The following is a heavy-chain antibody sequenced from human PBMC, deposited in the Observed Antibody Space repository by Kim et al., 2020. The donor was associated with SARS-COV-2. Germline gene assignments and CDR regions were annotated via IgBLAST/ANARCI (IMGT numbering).Heavy chain of an antibody. CDR3: ARRIAAAGTPIGY. Sequence: AQKFQGSVTMTRNTSITTAYMELSSLRSEDTAVYYCARRIAAAGTPIGYWGQGTLVTVSS. V-gene: IGHV1-8*01. J-gene: IGHJ4*02. D-gene: IGHD6-13*01.